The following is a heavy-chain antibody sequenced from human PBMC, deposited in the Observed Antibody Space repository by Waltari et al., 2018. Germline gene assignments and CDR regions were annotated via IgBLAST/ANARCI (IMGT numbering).Heavy chain of an antibody. D-gene: IGHD6-6*01. CDR2: IWYDGSNK. CDR3: AKELHVGSSSWVFDS. V-gene: IGHV3-30*18. Sequence: QVQLVESGGGVVQPGRSLRLACAASGFTFKSYGMHWVRQGPGKGLGWVAVIWYDGSNKNYVDSVEGRFTISRDNSKNTLYLEMNSLRVEDTATYYCAKELHVGSSSWVFDSWGQGTPVTVSS. CDR1: GFTFKSYG. J-gene: IGHJ4*02.